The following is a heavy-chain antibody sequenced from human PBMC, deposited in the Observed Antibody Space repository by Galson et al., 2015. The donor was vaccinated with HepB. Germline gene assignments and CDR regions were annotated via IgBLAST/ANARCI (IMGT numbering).Heavy chain of an antibody. D-gene: IGHD6-13*01. CDR2: ISYHGRVE. V-gene: IGHV3-30*04. Sequence: SLRLSCAASEFSFSTYAMHWVRQAPGRGLDWVAVISYHGRVEYIADSVKGRFTISRDNSKDTLYLHMNSLRPEDTAVYYCARAIKLPGTPENCFDPWGHGTMVTVSS. CDR3: ARAIKLPGTPENCFDP. CDR1: EFSFSTYA. J-gene: IGHJ3*01.